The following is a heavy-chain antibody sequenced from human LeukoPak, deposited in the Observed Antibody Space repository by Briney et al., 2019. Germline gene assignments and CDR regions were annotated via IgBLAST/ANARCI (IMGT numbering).Heavy chain of an antibody. D-gene: IGHD3-10*01. Sequence: SETLSLTCTVSGGSISSYYWSWIRQPPGKGLEWIGYIYYSGSTNYNPSLKSRVTISVDTSKNQFSLKLSSVTAADTAVYYCARAVWFGEYFDYWGQGTLVTVSS. V-gene: IGHV4-59*12. CDR2: IYYSGST. CDR1: GGSISSYY. CDR3: ARAVWFGEYFDY. J-gene: IGHJ4*02.